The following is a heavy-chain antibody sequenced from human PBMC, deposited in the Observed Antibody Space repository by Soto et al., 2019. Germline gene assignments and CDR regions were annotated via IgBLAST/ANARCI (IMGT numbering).Heavy chain of an antibody. Sequence: RASVKVSCKASGYTFTGYYMHWVRQAPGQGLEWMGWINPNSGGTNYAQKFQGWVTMTRDTSISTAYMELSRLRSDDTAVYYCARDYYDSSGSTNEYYYYYYGMDVWGQGTTVTVSS. CDR3: ARDYYDSSGSTNEYYYYYYGMDV. CDR2: INPNSGGT. J-gene: IGHJ6*02. D-gene: IGHD3-22*01. CDR1: GYTFTGYY. V-gene: IGHV1-2*04.